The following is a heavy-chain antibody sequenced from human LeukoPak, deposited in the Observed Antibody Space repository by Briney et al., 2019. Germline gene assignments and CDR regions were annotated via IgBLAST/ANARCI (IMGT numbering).Heavy chain of an antibody. V-gene: IGHV3-7*01. D-gene: IGHD6-19*01. CDR1: GFSFSNHY. J-gene: IGHJ4*02. Sequence: PGGSLRLFCTASGFSFSNHYMRRIRQAPGKGLEWVANINEDGSNKWHLGSAKGRFTVSRDNARNSLYLQMNSLRVEDTAVYYCTRVIVAVPGYFDYFDFWGQGVLVTVSS. CDR2: INEDGSNK. CDR3: TRVIVAVPGYFDYFDF.